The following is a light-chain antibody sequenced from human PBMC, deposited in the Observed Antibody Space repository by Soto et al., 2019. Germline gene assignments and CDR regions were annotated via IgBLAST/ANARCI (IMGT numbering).Light chain of an antibody. Sequence: AIQMTQAPSSLSASVGDRVTITCRASQGIRNDLGWYQQKPGKAPKLLIYAASSLQSGVPSRFSGSGSGKDFTLTISSLQPEDFATYYCLQDYNYPRTFGQGTKVEIK. V-gene: IGKV1-6*01. CDR1: QGIRND. J-gene: IGKJ1*01. CDR2: AAS. CDR3: LQDYNYPRT.